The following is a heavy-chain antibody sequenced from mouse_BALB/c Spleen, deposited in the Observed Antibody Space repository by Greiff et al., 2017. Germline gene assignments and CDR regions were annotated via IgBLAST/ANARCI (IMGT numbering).Heavy chain of an antibody. D-gene: IGHD3-1*01. V-gene: IGHV2-2*02. Sequence: QVQLKESGPGLVQPSQSLSITCTVSGFSLTSYGVHWVRQSPGKGLEWLGVIWSGGSTDYNAAFISRLSISKDNSKSQVFFKMNSLQANDTAIYYCARKAARATDYAMDYWGQGTSVTVSS. CDR2: IWSGGST. J-gene: IGHJ4*01. CDR1: GFSLTSYG. CDR3: ARKAARATDYAMDY.